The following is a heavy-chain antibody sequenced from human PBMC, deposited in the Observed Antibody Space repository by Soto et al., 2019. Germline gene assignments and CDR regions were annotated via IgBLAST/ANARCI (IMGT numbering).Heavy chain of an antibody. J-gene: IGHJ4*02. V-gene: IGHV3-13*01. CDR1: GFTFSGFD. Sequence: EVQLVESRGNLVQPGGSLRLSCEASGFTFSGFDMHWVRQPTGKGLEWVSTIGTAGDTYYAVSVKGRFTISRDNAKNSLSLQMNSLRAGDTAVYFCARGQEVGAHFFDSWGQGTQVTVSS. CDR2: IGTAGDT. CDR3: ARGQEVGAHFFDS. D-gene: IGHD2-15*01.